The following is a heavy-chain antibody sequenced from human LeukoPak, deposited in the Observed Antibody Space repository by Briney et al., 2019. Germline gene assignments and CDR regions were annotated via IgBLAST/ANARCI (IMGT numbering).Heavy chain of an antibody. V-gene: IGHV3-30*02. CDR1: GFTFSSYG. Sequence: GGSLRLSCAASGFTFSSYGMHWVRQAPGKELEWVAFIRYDGSNKYYADSVKGRLTISRDNSKNTLYLQMNSLRAEDTAVYYCAKDKASRSGWLDYWGQGTLVTVSS. CDR3: AKDKASRSGWLDY. J-gene: IGHJ4*02. CDR2: IRYDGSNK. D-gene: IGHD6-19*01.